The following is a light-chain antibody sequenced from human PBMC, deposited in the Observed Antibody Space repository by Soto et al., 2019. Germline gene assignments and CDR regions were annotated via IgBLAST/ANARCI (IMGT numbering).Light chain of an antibody. Sequence: DIQMTQSPSSLSRSVGDRATITCRATHSVGSWLAWYQQKPGKLPKVLIYDACSLQSGVPSRFSGSGSGTEFTLTISGLQPDDFATYYCQQYNNYSNNFGQGTKV. J-gene: IGKJ1*01. CDR2: DAC. V-gene: IGKV1-5*01. CDR3: QQYNNYSNN. CDR1: HSVGSW.